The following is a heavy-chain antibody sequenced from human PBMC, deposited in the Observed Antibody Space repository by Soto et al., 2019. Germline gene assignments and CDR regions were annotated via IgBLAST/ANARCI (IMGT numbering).Heavy chain of an antibody. CDR3: AKVEKYCSSTSCYSDY. Sequence: GGSLRLSCAASGFTFSSYAMSWVRQAPGKGLEWVSAISGSGGSTYYADSVKGWFTISRDNSKNTLYLQMNSLRAEDTAVYYCAKVEKYCSSTSCYSDYWGQGTLVTVSS. CDR2: ISGSGGST. D-gene: IGHD2-2*01. V-gene: IGHV3-23*01. CDR1: GFTFSSYA. J-gene: IGHJ4*02.